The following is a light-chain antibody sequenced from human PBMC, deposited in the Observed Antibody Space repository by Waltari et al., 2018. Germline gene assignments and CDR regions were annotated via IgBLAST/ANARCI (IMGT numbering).Light chain of an antibody. V-gene: IGKV3-15*01. CDR2: HAS. CDR3: QQYNNWPPGT. Sequence: TVVTQSPVTLSVSPGERATLSCRTTQSIGNSLAWYQQKPGQAPRLLLYHASTRATGIPARFSGSGSETEFTLTISSLQSEDFAVYYCQQYNNWPPGTFGQGTKVEV. J-gene: IGKJ1*01. CDR1: QSIGNS.